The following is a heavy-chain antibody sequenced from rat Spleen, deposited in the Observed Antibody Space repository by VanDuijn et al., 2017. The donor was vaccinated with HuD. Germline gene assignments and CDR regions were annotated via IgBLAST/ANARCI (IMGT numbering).Heavy chain of an antibody. V-gene: IGHV5-29*01. D-gene: IGHD4-3*01. CDR1: GFTFSNYG. J-gene: IGHJ1*01. CDR3: PRHGVIRPYWYFDF. Sequence: EVQLVESGGGFVQPGRSLKLSCAASGFTFSNYGMAWVRQAPTKGLEWVAYISYDGGSTYYPDSMKGRFTISRDNAKSTLYLQMDSLRSEDTATYYCPRHGVIRPYWYFDFWGPGTMVTVSS. CDR2: ISYDGGST.